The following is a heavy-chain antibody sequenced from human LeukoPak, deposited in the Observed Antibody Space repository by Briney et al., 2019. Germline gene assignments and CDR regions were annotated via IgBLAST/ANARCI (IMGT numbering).Heavy chain of an antibody. CDR1: GFTFSSYA. Sequence: GGSLRLSCAASGFTFSSYAMSWVRQAPGKGLEWVSAISGSGGSTYYADSVKGRFTISRDNSKNTLYLQMNSLRAEDTAVYYCAREPSDDFWSGYPLYYYYYGMDVWGQGTTVTVSS. J-gene: IGHJ6*02. CDR3: AREPSDDFWSGYPLYYYYYGMDV. D-gene: IGHD3-3*01. CDR2: ISGSGGST. V-gene: IGHV3-23*01.